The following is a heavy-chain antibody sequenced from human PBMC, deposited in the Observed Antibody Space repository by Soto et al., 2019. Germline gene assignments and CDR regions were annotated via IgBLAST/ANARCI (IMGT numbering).Heavy chain of an antibody. J-gene: IGHJ4*02. CDR1: GFTFSTYS. D-gene: IGHD1-26*01. CDR3: SKRGSIVGDTFFDY. V-gene: IGHV3-23*01. CDR2: ISGSGVST. Sequence: PGGSLRLSCAASGFTFSTYSISWVRQAPGKGPEWVSAISGSGVSTYYADSVKGRFTISRDNSKDTLYLQMNSLRAEDTAVYYCSKRGSIVGDTFFDYLGQGTPVTVSS.